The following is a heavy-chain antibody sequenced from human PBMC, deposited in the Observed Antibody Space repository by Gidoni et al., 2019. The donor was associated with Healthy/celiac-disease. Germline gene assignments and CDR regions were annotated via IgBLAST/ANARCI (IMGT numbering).Heavy chain of an antibody. CDR2: ISGSGGST. CDR1: GFTFSSYA. V-gene: IGHV3-23*01. Sequence: EVQLLESGGGLVQPGGSLRLSCAASGFTFSSYAMSWVRQAPGKGLEWVSAISGSGGSTYYADSVKGRFTISRDNSKNTLYLQMNSLRAEDTAVYYCAKGVVSCSGGSCYSVYGMDVWGQGTTVTVSS. D-gene: IGHD2-15*01. CDR3: AKGVVSCSGGSCYSVYGMDV. J-gene: IGHJ6*02.